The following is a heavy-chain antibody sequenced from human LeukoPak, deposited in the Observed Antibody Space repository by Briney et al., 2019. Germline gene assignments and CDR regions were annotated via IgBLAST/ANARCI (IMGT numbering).Heavy chain of an antibody. D-gene: IGHD2-2*01. CDR3: ARSIVVVPAAIVDAFDI. J-gene: IGHJ3*02. V-gene: IGHV1-69*13. CDR1: GGTFSSYA. Sequence: SVKVSCEASGGTFSSYAISWVRQAPGQGLEWMGGIIPIFGTANYAQKFQGRVTITADESTSTAYMELSSLRSEDTAVYYCARSIVVVPAAIVDAFDIWGQGTMVTVSS. CDR2: IIPIFGTA.